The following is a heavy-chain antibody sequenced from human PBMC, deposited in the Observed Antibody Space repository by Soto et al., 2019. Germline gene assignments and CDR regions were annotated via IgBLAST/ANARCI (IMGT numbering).Heavy chain of an antibody. CDR2: IYYSGST. CDR1: GGSISSSSYY. J-gene: IGHJ4*02. D-gene: IGHD3-22*01. Sequence: SETLSLTCTVSGGSISSSSYYWGWIRQPPGKGLEWIGSIYYSGSTYYNPSLKSRVTISVDTSKNQFSLKLSSVTAADTAVYYCARCASYYYDSSGYPFNYWGQGTLVTVSS. CDR3: ARCASYYYDSSGYPFNY. V-gene: IGHV4-39*01.